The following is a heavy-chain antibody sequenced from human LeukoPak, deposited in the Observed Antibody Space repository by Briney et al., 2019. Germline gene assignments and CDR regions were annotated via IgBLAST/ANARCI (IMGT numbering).Heavy chain of an antibody. J-gene: IGHJ4*02. CDR2: IWYDGSNK. V-gene: IGHV3-33*08. CDR3: ARGYSSSFLDY. Sequence: GGSLRLSCVVSGFTFSSHYMSWVRQAPGKGLEWVAVIWYDGSNKYYADSVKGRFTISRDNSKNTLYLQMNSLRAEDTAVYYCARGYSSSFLDYWGQGTLVTVSS. D-gene: IGHD6-13*01. CDR1: GFTFSSHY.